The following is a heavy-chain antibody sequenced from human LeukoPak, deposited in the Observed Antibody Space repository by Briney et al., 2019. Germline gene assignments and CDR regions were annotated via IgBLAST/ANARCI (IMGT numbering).Heavy chain of an antibody. CDR2: INPNSGGT. CDR3: ARDPNYYDSSDSTPYFDY. V-gene: IGHV1-2*02. J-gene: IGHJ4*02. CDR1: GYTFTGYY. Sequence: ASVKVSCKASGYTFTGYYMHWVRQAPGQGLEWMGWINPNSGGTNYAQKFQGRVTMTRDTSISTAYMELSRLRSDDTAVYYCARDPNYYDSSDSTPYFDYWGQGTLVTVSS. D-gene: IGHD3-22*01.